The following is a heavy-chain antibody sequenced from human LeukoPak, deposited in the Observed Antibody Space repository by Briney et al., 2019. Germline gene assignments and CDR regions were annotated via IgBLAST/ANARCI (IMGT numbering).Heavy chain of an antibody. Sequence: PGGSLRLSCAASGFTVSSNYMNWVRQAPGKGLEWVSYINSWSSLTYYADSVKGRFAISRDNAKSSLYLQMNSLTAEDTAVYYCARVWQDYSNTDYWGQGTLVTVSS. V-gene: IGHV3-48*01. CDR2: INSWSSLT. D-gene: IGHD4-11*01. CDR3: ARVWQDYSNTDY. J-gene: IGHJ4*02. CDR1: GFTVSSNY.